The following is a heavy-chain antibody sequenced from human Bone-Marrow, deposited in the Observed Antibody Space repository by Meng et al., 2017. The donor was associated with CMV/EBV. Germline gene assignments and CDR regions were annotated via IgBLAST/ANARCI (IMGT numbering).Heavy chain of an antibody. CDR1: GFTFSDYY. D-gene: IGHD1-26*01. CDR3: ARGRVVAWVRIVGAMSY. J-gene: IGHJ4*02. CDR2: ISSSGSTI. Sequence: GESLKISCAASGFTFSDYYMSWIRQAPGKGLEWVSYISSSGSTIYYADSVKGRFTISRDNAKNSLYLQMNSLRAEDTAVYYCARGRVVAWVRIVGAMSYWGQGTLVTVSS. V-gene: IGHV3-11*01.